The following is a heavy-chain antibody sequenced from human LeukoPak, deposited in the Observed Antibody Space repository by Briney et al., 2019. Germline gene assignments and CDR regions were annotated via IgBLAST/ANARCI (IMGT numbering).Heavy chain of an antibody. CDR1: GGTFSSYA. D-gene: IGHD6-13*01. CDR2: IIPIFGTA. V-gene: IGHV1-69*06. J-gene: IGHJ1*01. Sequence: SVKVSCKASGGTFSSYAISWVRQAPGQGLEWMGGIIPIFGTANYAQKFQGRVTITADKSTSTAYMELSSLRSEDTAVYYCARDPYSSSWYVGYSQHRGQGTLVTVSS. CDR3: ARDPYSSSWYVGYSQH.